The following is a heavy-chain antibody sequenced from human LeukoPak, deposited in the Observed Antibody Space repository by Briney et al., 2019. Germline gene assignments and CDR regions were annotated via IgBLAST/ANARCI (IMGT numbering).Heavy chain of an antibody. CDR3: ARQGYVTSSGGWFDP. CDR1: GYSFNTYW. D-gene: IGHD5-18*01. CDR2: IYPGDSDT. J-gene: IGHJ5*02. Sequence: GESLKISCKGSGYSFNTYWIGWVRQMPGKGLEWMGIIYPGDSDTRYSPSFQGQVTISADKSISTAYLQWSSLKASDTAMYYCARQGYVTSSGGWFDPWGQGTLVTVSP. V-gene: IGHV5-51*01.